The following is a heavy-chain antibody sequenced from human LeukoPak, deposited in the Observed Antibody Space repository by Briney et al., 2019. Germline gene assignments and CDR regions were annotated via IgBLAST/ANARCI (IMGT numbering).Heavy chain of an antibody. CDR1: GFTFSTYD. CDR3: AREVIGGNSA. Sequence: GGSLRLSCAASGFTFSTYDMQRVRQAPGKGLEWVSGINRSGRTYYTDSVKGRFTISKNDAKNSLYLQMNSLRAEDTAVYYCAREVIGGNSAWGQGTLVTVSS. J-gene: IGHJ4*02. V-gene: IGHV3-69-1*01. CDR2: INRSGRT. D-gene: IGHD2-15*01.